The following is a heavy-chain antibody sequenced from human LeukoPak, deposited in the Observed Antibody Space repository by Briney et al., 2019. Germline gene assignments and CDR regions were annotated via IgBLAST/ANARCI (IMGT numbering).Heavy chain of an antibody. CDR1: GYTFTSYA. D-gene: IGHD3-22*01. V-gene: IGHV7-4-1*02. Sequence: ASVTVSCTASGYTFTSYAMNWVRQAPGQGLEWMGWINTNTGNPTYAQGFTGRFVFSLNTSVSTAYLQISSLKAEDTAVYYCARGYYDSSGYYYLINYYGMDVWGQGTTVTVSS. CDR3: ARGYYDSSGYYYLINYYGMDV. J-gene: IGHJ6*02. CDR2: INTNTGNP.